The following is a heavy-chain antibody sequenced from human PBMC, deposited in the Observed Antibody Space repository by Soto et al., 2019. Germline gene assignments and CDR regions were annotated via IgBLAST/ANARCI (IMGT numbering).Heavy chain of an antibody. CDR3: ATLQGSGTYYDDDY. CDR2: IVPVFGTA. CDR1: GGTSNNNA. V-gene: IGHV1-69*13. D-gene: IGHD3-10*01. Sequence: GASVKVSCKASGGTSNNNANSCVLQAPGQGLEWMGGIVPVFGTANYAQKFRGRVRITADDSTRTLNMELSSLRSDDTAVYYCATLQGSGTYYDDDYWGQGTLVTVSS. J-gene: IGHJ4*02.